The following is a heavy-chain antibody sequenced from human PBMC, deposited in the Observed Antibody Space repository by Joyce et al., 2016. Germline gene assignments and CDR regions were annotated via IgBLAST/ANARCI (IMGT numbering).Heavy chain of an antibody. Sequence: QLVESGGGVVKAGGSLSISCEASGSTFRSSSMSWFRQAPGKGVEWVVAISATSYYIFHAETVRGRFTVSRDNAKKTLYLQMNGLRAEDSAVFYCARGGISYYYAMDVWGQGTTVTVSS. J-gene: IGHJ6*02. CDR2: ISATSYYI. CDR1: GSTFRSSS. D-gene: IGHD3-16*01. V-gene: IGHV3-21*01. CDR3: ARGGISYYYAMDV.